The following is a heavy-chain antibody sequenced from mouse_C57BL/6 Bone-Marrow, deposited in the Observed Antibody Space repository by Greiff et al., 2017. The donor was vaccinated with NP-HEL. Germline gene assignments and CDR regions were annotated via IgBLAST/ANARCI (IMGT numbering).Heavy chain of an antibody. Sequence: VQLQQPGAELVRPGTSVKLSCKASGYTFTSYWMHWVKQRPGQGLEWIGVIDPSDSYTNYNQKFKGKATLTVDTSSSTAYMQLSSLTSEDSAVYYCAISSYWYFDVWGTGTTVTVSS. V-gene: IGHV1-59*01. D-gene: IGHD1-1*01. CDR2: IDPSDSYT. CDR3: AISSYWYFDV. CDR1: GYTFTSYW. J-gene: IGHJ1*03.